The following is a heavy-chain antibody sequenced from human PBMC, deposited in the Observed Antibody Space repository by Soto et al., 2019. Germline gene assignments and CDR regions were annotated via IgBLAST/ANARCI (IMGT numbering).Heavy chain of an antibody. Sequence: ASVKVSCKASGYTFTSYYMHWVRQAPGQGLEWMGIINPSGGSTSYAQKFQGRVTMTRDTSTSTVYMELSSLRSEDTAVYYCARAVRYSGGYPTYYYCGMDVWGQGTTVTVSS. V-gene: IGHV1-46*01. CDR2: INPSGGST. D-gene: IGHD1-26*01. CDR1: GYTFTSYY. CDR3: ARAVRYSGGYPTYYYCGMDV. J-gene: IGHJ6*02.